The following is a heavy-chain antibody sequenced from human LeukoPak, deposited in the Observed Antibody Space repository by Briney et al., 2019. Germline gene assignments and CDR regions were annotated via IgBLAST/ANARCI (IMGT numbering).Heavy chain of an antibody. CDR3: ATHFQVSRFLEPPMDV. V-gene: IGHV3-30*02. J-gene: IGHJ6*03. CDR2: IRYAGSNK. Sequence: PGGSLRLSCAASGFTFSSYGMHWVRQAPGKGLEWVAFIRYAGSNKYYADSVKGRFTISRDNSKNTLYLQMNSLRAEDTAVYYCATHFQVSRFLEPPMDVWGKGTTVTVSS. CDR1: GFTFSSYG. D-gene: IGHD3-3*01.